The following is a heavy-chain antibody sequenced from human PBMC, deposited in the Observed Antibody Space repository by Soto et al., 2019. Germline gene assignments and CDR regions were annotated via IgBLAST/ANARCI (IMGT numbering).Heavy chain of an antibody. CDR3: ARDGGQQLVTRYYYGMDV. J-gene: IGHJ6*02. V-gene: IGHV1-18*04. CDR1: GYTCTSYG. Sequence: ASVKVSCKASGYTCTSYGISWVLQAPGQGLEWMGWISAYNGNTNYAQKPQGRVTMTTDASTSTAYMELRSLRSDDTAVYYCARDGGQQLVTRYYYGMDVWGQGTTVTVSS. CDR2: ISAYNGNT. D-gene: IGHD6-13*01.